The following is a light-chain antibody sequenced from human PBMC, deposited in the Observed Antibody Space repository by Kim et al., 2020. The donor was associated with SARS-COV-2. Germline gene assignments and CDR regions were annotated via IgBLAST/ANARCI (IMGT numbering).Light chain of an antibody. CDR1: QSVGTN. V-gene: IGKV3D-15*01. CDR3: QQYNNWPPLT. CDR2: GAS. J-gene: IGKJ1*01. Sequence: STGERATPSCSARQSVGTNLAWYQQKPGQAPRLLIFGASTRAAGIPARFSGSGSGTDFTLTITSLQSEDFAVYYCQQYNNWPPLTFGQGTKVDIK.